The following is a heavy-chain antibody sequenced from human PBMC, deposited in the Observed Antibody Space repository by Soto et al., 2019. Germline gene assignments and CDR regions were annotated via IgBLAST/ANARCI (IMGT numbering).Heavy chain of an antibody. D-gene: IGHD1-26*01. CDR3: ARGEQYSGRIFDY. V-gene: IGHV6-1*01. J-gene: IGHJ4*02. CDR2: TYYRSKWYS. CDR1: GDSVSSNSAA. Sequence: SQTLSLTCVISGDSVSSNSAAWNWIRQSLSRGLEWLGRTYYRSKWYSDYAASVESRITVNPDTSKNHFSLQLNSVTPEDTAVYYCARGEQYSGRIFDYWGQGTLVTASS.